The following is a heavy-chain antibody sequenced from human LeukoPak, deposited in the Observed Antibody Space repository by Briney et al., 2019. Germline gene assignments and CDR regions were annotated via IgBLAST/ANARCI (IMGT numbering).Heavy chain of an antibody. CDR2: ISGSGGST. D-gene: IGHD3-16*01. J-gene: IGHJ6*02. CDR1: GFTFSSYA. Sequence: GGPLRLSCAASGFTFSSYAMSWVRQAPGKGLEGVSAISGSGGSTYYADSGKGGFTIYRDTSKNTLYLQMNSLRAEDTAVYYCAKDSTRLGHYYYGMDVWGQGTTVTVSS. CDR3: AKDSTRLGHYYYGMDV. V-gene: IGHV3-23*01.